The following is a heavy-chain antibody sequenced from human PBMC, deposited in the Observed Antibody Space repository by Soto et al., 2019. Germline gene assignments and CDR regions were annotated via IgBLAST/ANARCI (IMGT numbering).Heavy chain of an antibody. V-gene: IGHV4-34*01. D-gene: IGHD1-1*01. J-gene: IGHJ3*02. CDR1: CGFVSSGRYY. CDR3: ARVERGTATTVVDAFDI. Sequence: QVPLPQGGAGLFKPSETLSLTFAVYCGFVSSGRYYWSWIRQPPGKGLEWIGEMSHSGGTHFNPSLKSRVTISVDTSKNQFSLKMSSVTAADTALYYCARVERGTATTVVDAFDIWGPGTMVTVSS. CDR2: MSHSGGT.